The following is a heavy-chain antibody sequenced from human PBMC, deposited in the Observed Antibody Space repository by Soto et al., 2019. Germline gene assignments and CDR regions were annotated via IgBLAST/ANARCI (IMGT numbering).Heavy chain of an antibody. CDR1: GFTFDDYA. CDR2: ISWNSGSI. V-gene: IGHV3-9*01. J-gene: IGHJ6*03. CDR3: AKDGEEGRITMVRGVIGYYMDV. D-gene: IGHD3-10*01. Sequence: GGSLRLSCAASGFTFDDYAMHWVRQAPGKGLEWVSGISWNSGSIGYADSVKGRFTISRDNAKNSLYLQMNSLRAEDTALYYCAKDGEEGRITMVRGVIGYYMDVWGKGTTVTVSS.